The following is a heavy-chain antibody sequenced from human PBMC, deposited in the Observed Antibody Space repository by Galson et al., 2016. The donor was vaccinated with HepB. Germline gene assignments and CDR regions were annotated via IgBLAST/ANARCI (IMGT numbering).Heavy chain of an antibody. CDR3: ARAPGCSGGSCYAFDY. D-gene: IGHD2-15*01. CDR1: GASISSSY. J-gene: IGHJ4*02. Sequence: SETLSLTCTVSGASISSSYWGWIRQPPGKGLELIEYIKHSGTTNYNPSLRSRVTISLDTSKNQVSLKLTSVTAADTAVYYCARAPGCSGGSCYAFDYWGQGTLVTVSS. CDR2: IKHSGTT. V-gene: IGHV4-59*01.